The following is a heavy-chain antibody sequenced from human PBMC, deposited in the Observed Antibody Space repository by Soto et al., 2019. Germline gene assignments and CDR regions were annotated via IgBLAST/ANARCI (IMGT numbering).Heavy chain of an antibody. CDR1: AYTFTNSG. Sequence: ASVKVSCKTSAYTFTNSGICWVRQAPGQGLEWMGWISTYNGNTNYAQRLQGRVTMTKDTSTSTAYMELGSLTSDDTAVYYCGLGTRTFDLWGQGTLVTVSS. V-gene: IGHV1-18*04. D-gene: IGHD6-19*01. J-gene: IGHJ4*02. CDR3: GLGTRTFDL. CDR2: ISTYNGNT.